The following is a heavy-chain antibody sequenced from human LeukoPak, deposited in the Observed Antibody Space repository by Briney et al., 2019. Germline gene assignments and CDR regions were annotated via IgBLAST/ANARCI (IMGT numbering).Heavy chain of an antibody. J-gene: IGHJ4*02. CDR2: ISSTDAGT. Sequence: GGSLRLSCAASGFSLSSYAMSWVRQAPGKGLEWVSAISSTDAGTYHADSVRGRFTISRDSSKNTLYLQMNSLRAEDTAVYYCARTGGSQGGNYWGQGTLVTVSS. V-gene: IGHV3-23*01. D-gene: IGHD1-26*01. CDR3: ARTGGSQGGNY. CDR1: GFSLSSYA.